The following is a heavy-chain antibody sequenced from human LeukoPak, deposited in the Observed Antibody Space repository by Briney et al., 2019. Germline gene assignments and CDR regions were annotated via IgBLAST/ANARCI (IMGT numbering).Heavy chain of an antibody. CDR2: INPNSGGT. V-gene: IGHV1-2*02. Sequence: ASVKVSCKASGYTFTGYYMHWVRQAPGQGLEWMGWINPNSGGTNYAQKFQGRVTMTRDTSISTAYMELSRLRSDDTAVYYCARDRVVAATEHYYYYGMDVWGQGTTVTVSS. CDR1: GYTFTGYY. CDR3: ARDRVVAATEHYYYYGMDV. J-gene: IGHJ6*02. D-gene: IGHD2-15*01.